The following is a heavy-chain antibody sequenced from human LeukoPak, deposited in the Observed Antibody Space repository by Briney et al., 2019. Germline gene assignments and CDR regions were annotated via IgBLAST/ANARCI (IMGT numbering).Heavy chain of an antibody. D-gene: IGHD5-24*01. V-gene: IGHV4-39*07. CDR3: ARGGGSYYYYMDV. CDR1: GGSISSSSYY. J-gene: IGHJ6*03. CDR2: IYYSGST. Sequence: SETLSLTCTVSGGSISSSSYYWGWIRQPPGKGLEWIGSIYYSGSTHYNPSLKSRVTISVDTSKNQFSLKLSSVTAADTAVYYCARGGGSYYYYMDVWGKGTTVTISS.